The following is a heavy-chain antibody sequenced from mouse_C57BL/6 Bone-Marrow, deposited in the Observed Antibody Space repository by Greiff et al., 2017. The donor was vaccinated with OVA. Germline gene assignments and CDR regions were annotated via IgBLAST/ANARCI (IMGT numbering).Heavy chain of an antibody. J-gene: IGHJ3*01. CDR1: GYSFISYY. CDR2: IYPGSGNT. CDR3: ARRLLFAY. Sequence: VQLQESGPELVKPGASVKISCKASGYSFISYYIHWVKQRPGQGLEWIGWIYPGSGNTKYNEKFKGKATLTADTSSSTAYMQLSSLTSEDSAVYYCARRLLFAYWGQGTLVTVSA. V-gene: IGHV1-66*01.